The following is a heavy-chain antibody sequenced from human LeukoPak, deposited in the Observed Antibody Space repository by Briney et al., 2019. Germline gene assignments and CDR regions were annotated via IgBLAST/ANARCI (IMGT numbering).Heavy chain of an antibody. D-gene: IGHD3-10*01. V-gene: IGHV1-2*02. CDR2: INPNSGVT. Sequence: ASVTVSFTASGYTFTGYYMHWVRQAPGQGLEWMGWINPNSGVTDYAQKFQGRVTMTGDTSISTAYMELSRLRSDDTAVYYCARYYHSGSWDYWGQGTLVTVSS. J-gene: IGHJ4*02. CDR3: ARYYHSGSWDY. CDR1: GYTFTGYY.